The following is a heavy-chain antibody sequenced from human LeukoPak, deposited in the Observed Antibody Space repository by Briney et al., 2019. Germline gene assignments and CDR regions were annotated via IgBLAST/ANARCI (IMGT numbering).Heavy chain of an antibody. Sequence: GASVKVSCKASGYTFTSYDINWVRQATGQGLEWMGWMNPNSGNTDYAQKLQGRVTMTTDTSTSTAYMELRSLRSDDTAVYYCARDTEITYGSGSYYKTGDYWGQGTLVTVSS. J-gene: IGHJ4*02. V-gene: IGHV1-18*01. CDR3: ARDTEITYGSGSYYKTGDY. CDR1: GYTFTSYD. CDR2: MNPNSGNT. D-gene: IGHD3-10*01.